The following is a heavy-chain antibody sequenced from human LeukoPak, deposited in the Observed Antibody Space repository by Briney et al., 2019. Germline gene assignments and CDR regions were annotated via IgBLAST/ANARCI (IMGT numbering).Heavy chain of an antibody. CDR3: ARAGIVGATPVDY. J-gene: IGHJ4*02. D-gene: IGHD1-26*01. V-gene: IGHV1-2*02. CDR1: GYTFTGYY. CDR2: IYPNSGGT. Sequence: GASVKVSCKASGYTFTGYYVHWVRQAPGQGLEWMGWIYPNSGGTNFAQKFQGRVTMTRDTSISTAYMELSRLRSDDTAVYYCARAGIVGATPVDYWGQGTLVTVSS.